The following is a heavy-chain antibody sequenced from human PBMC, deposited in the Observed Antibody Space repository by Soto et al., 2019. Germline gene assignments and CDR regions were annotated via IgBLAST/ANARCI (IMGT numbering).Heavy chain of an antibody. CDR3: ARHDGFSSGWIFDY. Sequence: SDTLSHAYPLSGCPITNRTYYWGWIHHPPGKTLEWIGTIYYHGNTYSNPSLKSRVTISVDTSNNQLSLKLRSVTAADTAVYYCARHDGFSSGWIFDYWGHGTLVT. D-gene: IGHD6-19*01. CDR2: IYYHGNT. J-gene: IGHJ4*01. CDR1: GCPITNRTYY. V-gene: IGHV4-39*01.